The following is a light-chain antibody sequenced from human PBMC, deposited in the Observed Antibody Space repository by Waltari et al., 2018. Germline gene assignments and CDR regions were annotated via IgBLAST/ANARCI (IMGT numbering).Light chain of an antibody. CDR1: NIGAKL. V-gene: IGLV3-21*02. Sequence: SYVLTQPPSLSVAPGQTAKFTCEGNNIGAKLVHWYQHKPGQAPVVVAYEASHRPSGIPGRVSGSNSENTATLTISRVEAGDEADYYCQVWDSNSDESVVFGGGTKLTVL. CDR3: QVWDSNSDESVV. J-gene: IGLJ2*01. CDR2: EAS.